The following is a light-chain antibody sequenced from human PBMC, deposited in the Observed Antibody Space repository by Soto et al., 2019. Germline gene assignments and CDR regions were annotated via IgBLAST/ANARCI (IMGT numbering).Light chain of an antibody. V-gene: IGLV1-51*02. CDR2: ENN. J-gene: IGLJ3*02. CDR1: SSNIGNNY. Sequence: QSVLTQPPSVSAAPGQKVTISCSGSSSNIGNNYVSWYQQLPGTAPTLLIYENNKRPSGIPDRFSGSKSGTSATLGITGLQTGDEADYYCGTWDSSLIWVFGGGTKLTVL. CDR3: GTWDSSLIWV.